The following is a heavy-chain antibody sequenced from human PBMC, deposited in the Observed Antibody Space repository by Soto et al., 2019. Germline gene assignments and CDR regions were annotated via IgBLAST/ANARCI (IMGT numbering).Heavy chain of an antibody. D-gene: IGHD6-13*01. V-gene: IGHV3-21*01. CDR1: GFTFRSFT. CDR3: TRDASRDSSARGWFDP. CDR2: ISSNSAYI. Sequence: GGSLRLSCAASGFTFRSFTMNWVRQAPGKGLEWVSTISSNSAYIYYTDALRGHFTISRDNAKNSLHLQMNSLRAEDTAVYYCTRDASRDSSARGWFDPWGPGTLVTVSS. J-gene: IGHJ5*02.